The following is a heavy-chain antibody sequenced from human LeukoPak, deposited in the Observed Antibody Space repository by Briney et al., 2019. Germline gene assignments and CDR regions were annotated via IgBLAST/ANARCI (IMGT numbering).Heavy chain of an antibody. CDR2: MNPNSGNT. D-gene: IGHD4-23*01. CDR1: GYTFTSYD. Sequence: GASVKVSCKASGYTFTSYDINWVRQATGQGLEWMGWMNPNSGNTGYAQKFQGRVTITRNTSISTAYMELSSVRSEDTAVYYCARVVIGVTPYYYYYYMDVWGKGTTVTVSS. J-gene: IGHJ6*03. CDR3: ARVVIGVTPYYYYYYMDV. V-gene: IGHV1-8*03.